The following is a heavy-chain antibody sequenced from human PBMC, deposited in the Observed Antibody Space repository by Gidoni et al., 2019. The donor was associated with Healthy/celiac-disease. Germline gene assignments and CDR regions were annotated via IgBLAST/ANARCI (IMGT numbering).Heavy chain of an antibody. V-gene: IGHV3-21*01. J-gene: IGHJ4*02. Sequence: EVQLVESGGGLVKPGGSLRLSCAASGFTFSSYSMNWVRQAPGKGLEWVSSISSSSSYIYYADSVKGRVTISRDNAKNSLYLQMNSLRAEDTAVYDCERGWELLDYWGQGTLVTVSS. CDR2: ISSSSSYI. CDR1: GFTFSSYS. D-gene: IGHD1-26*01. CDR3: ERGWELLDY.